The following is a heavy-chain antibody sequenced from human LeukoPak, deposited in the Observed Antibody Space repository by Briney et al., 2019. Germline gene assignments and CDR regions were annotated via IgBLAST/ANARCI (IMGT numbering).Heavy chain of an antibody. J-gene: IGHJ5*02. Sequence: ASVKVSCKASGYTFTGYYMHWVRQAPGQGLEWMGWINPNSGGTNYAQKFQGRVTMTRDTSISTAYMELSRLRSDDTAVYYCARDIVMVTYWFDPGAREPWSPSPQ. CDR1: GYTFTGYY. D-gene: IGHD5-18*01. CDR3: ARDIVMVTYWFDP. V-gene: IGHV1-2*02. CDR2: INPNSGGT.